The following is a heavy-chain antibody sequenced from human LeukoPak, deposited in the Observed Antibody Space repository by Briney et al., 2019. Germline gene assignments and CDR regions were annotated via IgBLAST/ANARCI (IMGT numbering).Heavy chain of an antibody. J-gene: IGHJ4*02. CDR3: SKGPPFH. CDR1: GFTFSSYG. CDR2: IKSKTDGGTT. D-gene: IGHD2-21*01. V-gene: IGHV3-15*01. Sequence: PGRSLRLSCAASGFTFSSYGMHWVRQAPGKGLEWVGRIKSKTDGGTTDYAAPVKGRFTISRDDSKNTLYLQMDSLKAEDTAVYYCSKGPPFHWGQGTLVTVSS.